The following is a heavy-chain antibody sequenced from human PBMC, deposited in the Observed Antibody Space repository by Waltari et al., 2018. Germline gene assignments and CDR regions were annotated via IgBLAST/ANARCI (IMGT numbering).Heavy chain of an antibody. Sequence: QVQLQESGPGLVKPSETLSLTCTVSGGSISSYYWSWIRQPPGKGLEWIGYIYYSGSTNYNPSLKGRVTISVDTSKNQFSLKLSSVTAADTAVYYCASCSSTPYYFDYWGQGTLVTVSS. V-gene: IGHV4-59*01. CDR1: GGSISSYY. D-gene: IGHD3-10*02. CDR2: IYYSGST. J-gene: IGHJ4*02. CDR3: ASCSSTPYYFDY.